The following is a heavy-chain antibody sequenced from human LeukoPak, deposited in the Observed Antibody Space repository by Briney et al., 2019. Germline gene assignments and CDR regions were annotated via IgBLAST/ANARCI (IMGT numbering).Heavy chain of an antibody. J-gene: IGHJ4*02. Sequence: SETLSLTCTVSGGSISSYYWSWIRQPPGKGPEWIGYIYYSGSTNYNPSLKSRVTISVDTSKNQFSLKLSSVTAADTAVYYCAREARGYSYGYFDYWGQGTLVTVSS. CDR1: GGSISSYY. CDR3: AREARGYSYGYFDY. CDR2: IYYSGST. V-gene: IGHV4-59*01. D-gene: IGHD5-18*01.